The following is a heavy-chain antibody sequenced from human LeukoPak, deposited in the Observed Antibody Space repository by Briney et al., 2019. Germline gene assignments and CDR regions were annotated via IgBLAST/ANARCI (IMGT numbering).Heavy chain of an antibody. CDR2: IYHSGST. CDR3: ARGITMVRGVDFNWFDP. V-gene: IGHV4-30-2*01. D-gene: IGHD3-10*01. J-gene: IGHJ5*02. CDR1: GGSISSGGYS. Sequence: PSQTLSHACAVSGGSISSGGYSWSWLRQPPGKGLKWIGYIYHSGSTYYNPSLKSRVTISVDRSKNQFSLKLSSVTAGDTAVYYCARGITMVRGVDFNWFDPWGQGTLVTVSS.